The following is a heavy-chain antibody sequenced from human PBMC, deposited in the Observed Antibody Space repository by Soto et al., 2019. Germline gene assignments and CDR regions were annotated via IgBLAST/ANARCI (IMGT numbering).Heavy chain of an antibody. Sequence: GGSLRLSCAASGFTFSSYVMHWVRQSPGKGLEWVAVISYDGSNKYYADSVKGRFTISRDNSKNTLYLQMNSLRAEDTAVYYCAKDRSDYDILTGYHTPQDYWGQGTLVTVSS. CDR1: GFTFSSYV. CDR2: ISYDGSNK. D-gene: IGHD3-9*01. V-gene: IGHV3-30*18. J-gene: IGHJ4*02. CDR3: AKDRSDYDILTGYHTPQDY.